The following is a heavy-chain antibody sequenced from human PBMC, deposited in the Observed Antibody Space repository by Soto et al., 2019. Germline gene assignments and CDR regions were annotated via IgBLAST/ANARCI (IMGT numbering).Heavy chain of an antibody. D-gene: IGHD6-6*01. V-gene: IGHV3-33*01. CDR2: IWYDGSNK. CDR3: ARDGWGSSFRFFDY. Sequence: QVQLVESGGGVVQPGRSLRLSCAASGFTFSSYGMHWVRQAPGKGLEWVAVIWYDGSNKYYADSVKGRFTISRDNSKNTLYLQMNSQRAEDTAVYYCARDGWGSSFRFFDYWGQGTLVTVSS. CDR1: GFTFSSYG. J-gene: IGHJ4*02.